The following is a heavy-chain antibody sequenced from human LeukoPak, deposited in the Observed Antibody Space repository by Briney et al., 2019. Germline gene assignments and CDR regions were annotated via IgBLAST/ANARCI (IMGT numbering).Heavy chain of an antibody. CDR3: ARVGSGSRQDYYYYGLDV. V-gene: IGHV4-38-2*01. J-gene: IGHJ6*04. CDR2: IYHSGST. Sequence: PSETLSLTCVVSGYSISSGYYWAWVRPPPGKGLEWIASIYHSGSTYYNPSLKSRVTISVDTSKNQFSLNFNSVTAADTAAYYCARVGSGSRQDYYYYGLDVWGKGTTVTVSS. CDR1: GYSISSGYY. D-gene: IGHD3-10*01.